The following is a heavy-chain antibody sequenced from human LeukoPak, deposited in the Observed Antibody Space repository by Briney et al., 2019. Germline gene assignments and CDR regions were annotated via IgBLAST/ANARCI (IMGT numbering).Heavy chain of an antibody. CDR2: INHSGST. CDR3: AREDTVGAFDI. Sequence: PGGSLRLSCAASGFTFSSYWMSWVRQPPGKGLEWIGEINHSGSTNYNPSLKSRVTISVDTSKNQCSLKLSSVAAADTAVYYCAREDTVGAFDIWGQGTMVTVSS. J-gene: IGHJ3*02. V-gene: IGHV4-34*01. D-gene: IGHD5-12*01. CDR1: GFTFSSYW.